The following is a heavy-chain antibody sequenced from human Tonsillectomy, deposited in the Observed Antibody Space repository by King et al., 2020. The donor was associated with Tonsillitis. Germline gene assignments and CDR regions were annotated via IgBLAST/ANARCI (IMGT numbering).Heavy chain of an antibody. Sequence: VQLVESGGGVVQPGRSLRLSCAASGFTFSSYGMHWVRQAPGKGREWVAVIWYDGSNKYYADSVKGRFTISSDNSKNTRYLQMNSLRAEDTAVYYCARDPSGEWEPDWLDYWGQGTLVTVSS. CDR3: ARDPSGEWEPDWLDY. CDR2: IWYDGSNK. V-gene: IGHV3-33*08. J-gene: IGHJ4*02. D-gene: IGHD1-26*01. CDR1: GFTFSSYG.